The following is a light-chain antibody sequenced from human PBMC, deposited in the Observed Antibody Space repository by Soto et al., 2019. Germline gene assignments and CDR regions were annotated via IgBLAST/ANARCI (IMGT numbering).Light chain of an antibody. CDR3: ASWDDTLNGFVV. CDR2: ITN. CDR1: SSNIGSNY. J-gene: IGLJ2*01. Sequence: QSVLTQPPSASGTPGQRVTISCSGSSSNIGSNYVYWYQQLPGTAPKLLIYITNQRPSGVPDRFSGSKSGTSASLAISGLQSDDEAYYYCASWDDTLNGFVVFGGGTKLTVL. V-gene: IGLV1-44*01.